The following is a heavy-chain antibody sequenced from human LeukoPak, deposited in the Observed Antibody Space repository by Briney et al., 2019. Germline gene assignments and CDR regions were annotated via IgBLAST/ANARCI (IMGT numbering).Heavy chain of an antibody. CDR2: INPAGSET. D-gene: IGHD2-15*01. CDR3: ARFGYVAAVDV. CDR1: GFAFMDAW. Sequence: GGSLRLSCAASGFAFMDAWMTWVRQAPGKGLEWVANINPAGSETYYVDPVKGRFSISRDNAKNLVYLQMNSLRAEDTAVYHCARFGYVAAVDVWGQGTPVTVSS. J-gene: IGHJ4*02. V-gene: IGHV3-7*01.